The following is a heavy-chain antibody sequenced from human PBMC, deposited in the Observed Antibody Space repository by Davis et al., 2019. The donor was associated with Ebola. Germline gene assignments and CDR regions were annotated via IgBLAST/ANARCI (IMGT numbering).Heavy chain of an antibody. CDR2: INPTSGST. J-gene: IGHJ4*02. V-gene: IGHV1-3*01. CDR1: GYTFISYA. Sequence: ASVKVSCKASGYTFISYAMHWVRQAPGERLEWMGSINPTSGSTEFSEKFQDRVTISRDTPATTVYMELSSLTSEGTAVYFCARDDGRTWNLDSWGQGSLVTVSS. D-gene: IGHD1-1*01. CDR3: ARDDGRTWNLDS.